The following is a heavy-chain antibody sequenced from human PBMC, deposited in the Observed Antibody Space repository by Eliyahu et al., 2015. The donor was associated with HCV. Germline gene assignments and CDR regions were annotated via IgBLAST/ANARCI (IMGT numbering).Heavy chain of an antibody. D-gene: IGHD6-19*01. Sequence: QVQLQESGPGLVKPSQTLSLTCTVSGGSXXXGXYXWSXIRQPPGKGLEWIGYIYYSGSTYYNPSLKSRVTISVDTSKNQFSLKLSSVTAADTAVYYCARIKGWSEEGYYYYYYMDVWGKGTTVTVSS. CDR2: IYYSGST. J-gene: IGHJ6*03. CDR1: GGSXXXGXYX. CDR3: ARIKGWSEEGYYYYYYMDV. V-gene: IGHV4-30-4*01.